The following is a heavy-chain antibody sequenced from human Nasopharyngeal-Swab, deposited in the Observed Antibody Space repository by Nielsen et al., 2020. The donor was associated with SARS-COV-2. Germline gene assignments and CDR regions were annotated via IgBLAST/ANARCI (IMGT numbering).Heavy chain of an antibody. D-gene: IGHD4-11*01. CDR2: IYRGGTT. J-gene: IGHJ4*02. CDR3: ARGGDYSDYGGFDYFDY. V-gene: IGHV3-66*01. Sequence: GGPLRLSSAASGFTVGTNFMNWVRQVPGKGLEWVSIIYRGGTTYYADSVKGRFTSSRDNSKNTVYLQMDSLRVEDTAVYYCARGGDYSDYGGFDYFDYWGQGTLVTVSS. CDR1: GFTVGTNF.